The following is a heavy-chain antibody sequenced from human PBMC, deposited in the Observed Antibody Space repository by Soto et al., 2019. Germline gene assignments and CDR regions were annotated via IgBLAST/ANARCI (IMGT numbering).Heavy chain of an antibody. Sequence: QVPLVQSGAEVKQPGASVKVSCKASGYTFTSYGITWVRQAPGQGLEWMGWISAHNGNTDYAQKLQGRVIVTRDTSTSTAYMELRSLRSGDTAVYYCARGRYGDYWGQGALVTVSS. CDR3: ARGRYGDY. J-gene: IGHJ4*02. V-gene: IGHV1-18*01. D-gene: IGHD1-1*01. CDR1: GYTFTSYG. CDR2: ISAHNGNT.